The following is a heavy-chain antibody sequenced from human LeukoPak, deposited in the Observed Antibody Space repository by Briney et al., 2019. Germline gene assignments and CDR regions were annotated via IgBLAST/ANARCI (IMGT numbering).Heavy chain of an antibody. J-gene: IGHJ4*02. CDR2: IRYDGSNK. D-gene: IGHD6-13*01. CDR3: ARGSLGYSSSWYPDY. V-gene: IGHV3-30*02. Sequence: GGSLRLSCAASGFTFSSYGMHWVRQAPGKGLEWVAFIRYDGSNKYYADSVKGRFTISGDNSKNTLYLQMNSLRAEDTAVYYCARGSLGYSSSWYPDYWGQGTLVTVSS. CDR1: GFTFSSYG.